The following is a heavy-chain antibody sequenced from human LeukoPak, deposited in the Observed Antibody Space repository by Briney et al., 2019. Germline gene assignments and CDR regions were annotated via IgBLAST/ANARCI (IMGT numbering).Heavy chain of an antibody. Sequence: GGSLRLSCAASGFTFSNGWLSWVRQAPGRGLEWVGRIKSKIDGETTDYAAPVKGRFTISRDDSKSTLYLQMSSLKTEDTAVYYCTTGGADTGRFEIWGQGTMVSVSS. CDR3: TTGGADTGRFEI. V-gene: IGHV3-15*01. J-gene: IGHJ3*02. CDR2: IKSKIDGETT. D-gene: IGHD1-1*01. CDR1: GFTFSNGW.